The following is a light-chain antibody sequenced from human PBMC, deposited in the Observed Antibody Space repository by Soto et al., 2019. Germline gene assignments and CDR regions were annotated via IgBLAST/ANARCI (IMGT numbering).Light chain of an antibody. Sequence: QSVLTQPASVSGSPGQSITISCTGTSSDVGGYNYVSWYQQHPGRAPQLMIYDVSHRPSGVSNRFSGSRSGNTASLTISGLQAEDEADYYCSSYATSTTVLFGGGTKLTVI. CDR2: DVS. V-gene: IGLV2-14*03. J-gene: IGLJ2*01. CDR3: SSYATSTTVL. CDR1: SSDVGGYNY.